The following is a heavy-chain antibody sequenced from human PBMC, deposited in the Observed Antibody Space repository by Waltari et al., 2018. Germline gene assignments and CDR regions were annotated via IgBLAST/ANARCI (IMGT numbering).Heavy chain of an antibody. D-gene: IGHD5-18*01. CDR1: GGSISSGGYY. CDR2: IYHSGST. CDR3: ARAGNGLRGYSYGYIY. Sequence: QVQLQESGPGLVKPSQTLSLTCTVSGGSISSGGYYWSWIRQHPGKGLEWIGYIYHSGSTYYNPSLKSRVTISVDRSKNQFSLKLSSVTATDTAVYYCARAGNGLRGYSYGYIYWGQGTLVTVSS. V-gene: IGHV4-31*03. J-gene: IGHJ4*02.